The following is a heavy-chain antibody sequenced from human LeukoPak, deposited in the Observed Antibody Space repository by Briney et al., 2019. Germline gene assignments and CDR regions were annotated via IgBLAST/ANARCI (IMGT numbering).Heavy chain of an antibody. D-gene: IGHD6-13*01. CDR2: IYYSGST. Sequence: PSETLSLTCTVSGGSISSYYWSWIRQPPGKGLEWIGYIYYSGSTNYNPSLKSRVTMSVDTSKNQFSLKLSSVTAADTAVYYCAREGAAAGIGNAFDIWGQGTMVTVSS. J-gene: IGHJ3*02. CDR3: AREGAAAGIGNAFDI. CDR1: GGSISSYY. V-gene: IGHV4-59*12.